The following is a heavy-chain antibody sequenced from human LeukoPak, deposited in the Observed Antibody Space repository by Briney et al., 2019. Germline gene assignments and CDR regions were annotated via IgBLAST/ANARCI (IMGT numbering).Heavy chain of an antibody. Sequence: PGGSLRLSCAASGLTFSNAWMSWVRQAPGKGLEWVGRIKSKTDGGTTDYAAPVKGRFTISRDDSKNTLYLQMNRLKIEDTAVYYCITDPGEWEPIWGQGTMVTVSS. CDR3: ITDPGEWEPI. J-gene: IGHJ3*02. CDR2: IKSKTDGGTT. D-gene: IGHD1-26*01. CDR1: GLTFSNAW. V-gene: IGHV3-15*01.